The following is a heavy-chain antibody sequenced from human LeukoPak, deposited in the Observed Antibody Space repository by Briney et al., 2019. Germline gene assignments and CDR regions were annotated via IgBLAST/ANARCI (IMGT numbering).Heavy chain of an antibody. V-gene: IGHV4-39*01. J-gene: IGHJ4*02. CDR2: IYYSGST. CDR1: GGSISSSSYY. D-gene: IGHD2-8*02. CDR3: ASGTDSIVLGY. Sequence: TSETLSLTCTVSGGSISSSSYYWGWIRQPPGKGLEWIGSIYYSGSTDYNPSLKSRVTISVDTSKNQFSLKLSSMTAADTAVYYCASGTDSIVLGYWGQGTLVTVSS.